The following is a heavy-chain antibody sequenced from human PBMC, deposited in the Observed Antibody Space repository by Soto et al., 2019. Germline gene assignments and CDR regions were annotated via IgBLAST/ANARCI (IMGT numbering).Heavy chain of an antibody. CDR3: ASLFRFLEWLSPANYYGMDV. CDR1: CDSITSSTYY. D-gene: IGHD3-3*01. J-gene: IGHJ6*02. Sequence: SETLSLTCTFSCDSITSSTYYWGWIRQPPGKGLEWIGSIYFSGSTYYNPSLKSRATISVDSSKNQFSLKLSSVTAADTAVYYCASLFRFLEWLSPANYYGMDVWGQGTTVTVS. CDR2: IYFSGST. V-gene: IGHV4-39*01.